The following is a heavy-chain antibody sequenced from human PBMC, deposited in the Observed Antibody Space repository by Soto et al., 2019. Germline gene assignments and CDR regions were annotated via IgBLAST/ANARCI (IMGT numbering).Heavy chain of an antibody. J-gene: IGHJ5*02. CDR2: IIPIFGTA. V-gene: IGHV1-69*01. CDR3: ARDPLSYCGGDCYTRGDWFDP. D-gene: IGHD2-21*02. Sequence: QVQLVQSGAEVKKPGSSVKVSCKASGGTFSSYAISWVRQAPGQGLEWMGGIIPIFGTANYAQKFQGRVTITADESTSTAYMDLSSLRSEDTAVYYCARDPLSYCGGDCYTRGDWFDPWGQGTLVTVSS. CDR1: GGTFSSYA.